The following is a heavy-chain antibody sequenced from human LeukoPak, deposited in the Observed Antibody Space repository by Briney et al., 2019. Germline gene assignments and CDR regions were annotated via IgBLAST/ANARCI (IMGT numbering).Heavy chain of an antibody. CDR3: AHRRGDDNFDY. D-gene: IGHD2-21*01. J-gene: IGHJ4*02. CDR1: GFSLSTRGGG. Sequence: NVSGPTLVNPTQTLTLTCTLSGFSLSTRGGGVGWIRQPPGMALDSLALIYWDDDKRYSPSLKSRLTITKDTSKNQVVLTMTNMDPVDTATYYCAHRRGDDNFDYWGQGTLVTVSS. V-gene: IGHV2-5*02. CDR2: IYWDDDK.